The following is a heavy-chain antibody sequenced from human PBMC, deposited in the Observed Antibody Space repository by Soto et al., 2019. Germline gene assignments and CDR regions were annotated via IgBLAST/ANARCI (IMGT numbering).Heavy chain of an antibody. CDR2: IKQDGSEI. D-gene: IGHD2-2*01. CDR1: ELNIISLW. J-gene: IGHJ4*02. CDR3: AKSLSAIPGDS. V-gene: IGHV3-7*05. Sequence: PGLPKLVSWTAAELNIISLWMRRVSKKKGKGPAWVANIKQDGSEIYYVDSVKGRFTISRDNAKSSLYLQMTSLRAEDTAVYHCAKSLSAIPGDSWGQGTLVTVSS.